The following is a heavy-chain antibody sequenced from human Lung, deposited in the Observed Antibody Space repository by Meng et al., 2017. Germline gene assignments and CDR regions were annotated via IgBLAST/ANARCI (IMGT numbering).Heavy chain of an antibody. CDR2: IYWDDEK. V-gene: IGHV2-5*02. J-gene: IGHJ4*02. CDR3: AHSWGSGYYFGPLDY. Sequence: QITSKESGPALVKPTQTLTLTCTLSGSSLSTSGVAVGWIRQPPGKALEWLALIYWDDEKRYSPSLKSRLTITKDTSKNHVVLTMTNMDPVDTATYYCAHSWGSGYYFGPLDYWGQGTLVTVSS. D-gene: IGHD3-22*01. CDR1: GSSLSTSGVA.